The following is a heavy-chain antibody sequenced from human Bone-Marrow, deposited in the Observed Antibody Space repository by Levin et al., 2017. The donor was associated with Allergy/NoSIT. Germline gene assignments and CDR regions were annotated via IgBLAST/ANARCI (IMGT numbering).Heavy chain of an antibody. D-gene: IGHD4-17*01. CDR1: GDSISNSAYY. Sequence: GSLRLSCTVSGDSISNSAYYWGWIRQPPGKGLEWIGSINYSGRTYYNPSLKSRLSISVDTSKNQFSLKLRSVTAADTAVYFCATQEDYGDSNAWFAYWGQGTLVTVST. V-gene: IGHV4-39*01. J-gene: IGHJ4*02. CDR3: ATQEDYGDSNAWFAY. CDR2: INYSGRT.